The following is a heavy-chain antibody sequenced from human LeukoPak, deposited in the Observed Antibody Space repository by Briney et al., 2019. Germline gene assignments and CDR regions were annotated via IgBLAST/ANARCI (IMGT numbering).Heavy chain of an antibody. Sequence: GGSLRLSCAASGFTFSTYWMNWVRQAPGKGLEWVANIKPEEGEKYYVDSVKGRFTISRDNAKNSLSLQMNSLRPEDTAVYYCARTSSFDYWGQGTLVAAPS. J-gene: IGHJ4*02. CDR2: IKPEEGEK. CDR3: ARTSSFDY. CDR1: GFTFSTYW. V-gene: IGHV3-7*04.